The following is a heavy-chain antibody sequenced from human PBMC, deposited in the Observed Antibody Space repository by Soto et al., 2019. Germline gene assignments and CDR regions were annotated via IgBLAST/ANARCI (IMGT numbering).Heavy chain of an antibody. V-gene: IGHV3-30-3*01. J-gene: IGHJ5*02. Sequence: QVRLVESGGGVVQPGRSLSLSCTASGFSFSSYAMYWFRQPPGKGLEWVAVISHDGINKHYADSVKGRVTVSRDNSNHSLDLQLNSMRGEDTAMYYCARDRYSSDYFVKWYEPWGQGTLVTVSS. D-gene: IGHD6-19*01. CDR1: GFSFSSYA. CDR2: ISHDGINK. CDR3: ARDRYSSDYFVKWYEP.